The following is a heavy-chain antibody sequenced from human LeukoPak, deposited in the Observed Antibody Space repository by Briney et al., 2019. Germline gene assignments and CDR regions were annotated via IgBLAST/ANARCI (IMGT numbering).Heavy chain of an antibody. CDR1: GGSISSGDYY. V-gene: IGHV4-61*08. Sequence: SETLSLTCTVSGGSISSGDYYWSWIRQPPGKGLEWIGYIYYSGSTNYNPSLKSRVTISVDTSKNQFSLKLSSVTAADTAVYYCARDYVASSTSIWSYYYLDVWGKGTTVTVSS. J-gene: IGHJ6*03. CDR2: IYYSGST. D-gene: IGHD2-2*01. CDR3: ARDYVASSTSIWSYYYLDV.